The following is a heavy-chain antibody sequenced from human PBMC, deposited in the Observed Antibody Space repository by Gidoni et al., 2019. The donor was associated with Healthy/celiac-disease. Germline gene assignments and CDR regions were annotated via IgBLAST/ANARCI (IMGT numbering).Heavy chain of an antibody. CDR2: INTNTGNP. CDR1: GYTFTSYA. V-gene: IGHV7-4-1*02. J-gene: IGHJ4*02. Sequence: QVQLVQSGSELKKPGASVQVSCKASGYTFTSYALNWVRQAPGQGLEWMGWINTNTGNPTYAQGFTGRFVFSLDTSVSTAYLQISSLKAEDTAVYYCARVEYYYDSSGYYWSHFDYWGQGTLVTVSS. D-gene: IGHD3-22*01. CDR3: ARVEYYYDSSGYYWSHFDY.